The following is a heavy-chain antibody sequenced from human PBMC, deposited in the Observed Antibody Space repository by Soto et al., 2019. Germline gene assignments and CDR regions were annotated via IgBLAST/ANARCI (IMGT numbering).Heavy chain of an antibody. V-gene: IGHV4-31*03. J-gene: IGHJ4*02. CDR3: ARASSSSSAADY. CDR2: IYDSESA. D-gene: IGHD6-6*01. Sequence: QVQLQESGPGLVKASQTLSLICSVSGESISSGGYYWSWIRHHPGKGLEWIGYIYDSESAYYNPSRKVRVXIXMQXSKNHFALKLGSVTAADTAVYYCARASSSSSAADYWGQGTLITVSS. CDR1: GESISSGGYY.